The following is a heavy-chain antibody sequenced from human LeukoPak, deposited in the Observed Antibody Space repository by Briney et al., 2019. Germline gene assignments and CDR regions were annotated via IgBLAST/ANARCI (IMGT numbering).Heavy chain of an antibody. Sequence: PGGSLRLSCAASGFTFSSYAMSWVRQAPGKGLEWVSAISGSGGSTYYADSVKGRLTISRDNSKNTLYLQMNSLRAEDTAVYYCAKNRNLGGSYYGYFDYWGQGTLVTVSS. CDR1: GFTFSSYA. CDR3: AKNRNLGGSYYGYFDY. D-gene: IGHD1-26*01. V-gene: IGHV3-23*01. CDR2: ISGSGGST. J-gene: IGHJ4*02.